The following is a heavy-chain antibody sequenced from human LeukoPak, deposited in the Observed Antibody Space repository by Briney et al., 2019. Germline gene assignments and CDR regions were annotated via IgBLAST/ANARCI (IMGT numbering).Heavy chain of an antibody. CDR3: ARGDYSNYGLDFDL. V-gene: IGHV1-8*01. D-gene: IGHD4-11*01. J-gene: IGHJ2*01. CDR1: GYTFTSYD. CDR2: MNPNSGNT. Sequence: ASVKVSCKASGYTFTSYDINWVRQATGQGLEWMGWMNPNSGNTGYAQKFQGRVTMTRNTSIRTAYMELSSLRSEDTAVYYCARGDYSNYGLDFDLWGRGTLVTVSS.